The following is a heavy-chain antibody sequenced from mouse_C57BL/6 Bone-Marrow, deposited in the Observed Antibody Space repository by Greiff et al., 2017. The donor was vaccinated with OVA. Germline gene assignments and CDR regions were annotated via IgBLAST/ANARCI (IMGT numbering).Heavy chain of an antibody. J-gene: IGHJ3*01. Sequence: EVQLQQSGPGLVKPSQSLSLTCSVTGYSITSGYYWHWIRQFPGNKLEWMGYISYDGSNNYNPSLKNRISITRDTSKNQFFLKLNSVTTEDTATYYCARWYYSWFAYWGQGTLVTVSA. V-gene: IGHV3-6*01. CDR3: ARWYYSWFAY. CDR1: GYSITSGYY. CDR2: ISYDGSN. D-gene: IGHD1-1*02.